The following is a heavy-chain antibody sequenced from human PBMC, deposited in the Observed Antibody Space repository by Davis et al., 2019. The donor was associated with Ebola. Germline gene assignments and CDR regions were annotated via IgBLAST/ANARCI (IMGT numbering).Heavy chain of an antibody. Sequence: PGGSLRLSCAASGFTFSSYAMHWVRQAPGKGLEWVSSIAGSGDFTYYADSVKGRFPISRDNSKNILYLQMNSLRAEDTAVYYCAKDWGYDWGVDYWGQGTLVTVSS. V-gene: IGHV3-23*01. D-gene: IGHD5-12*01. J-gene: IGHJ4*02. CDR2: IAGSGDFT. CDR3: AKDWGYDWGVDY. CDR1: GFTFSSYA.